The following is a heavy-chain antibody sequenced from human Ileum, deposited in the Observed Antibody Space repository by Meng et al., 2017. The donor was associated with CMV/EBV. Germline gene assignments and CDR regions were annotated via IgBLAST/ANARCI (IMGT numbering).Heavy chain of an antibody. CDR1: IFTFSNYD. J-gene: IGHJ6*02. CDR3: ARHRSCIGGSCYGMDV. Sequence: GSLRLSCAASIFTFSNYDMNWFRQAPGKGLEWVSYINTTGNTIHYTDSMKGRFTISRDNAKNTLYLQMNSMRAEDTAVYYCARHRSCIGGSCYGMDVWGQGTPVTVSS. D-gene: IGHD2-15*01. V-gene: IGHV3-48*03. CDR2: INTTGNTI.